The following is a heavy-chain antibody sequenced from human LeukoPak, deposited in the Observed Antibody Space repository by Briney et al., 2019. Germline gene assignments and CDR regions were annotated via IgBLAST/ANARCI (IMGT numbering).Heavy chain of an antibody. Sequence: SETLSLTCTVSGGSISSGGYYWSWIRQPPGKGLEWIGYIYHSGSTYYNPSLKSRVTISVDRSKNQFSLKLTSVTAADTAVYYCATLTTVVTAYYFDYWGQGTLVTVSS. CDR2: IYHSGST. V-gene: IGHV4-30-2*01. CDR1: GGSISSGGYY. J-gene: IGHJ4*02. D-gene: IGHD4-23*01. CDR3: ATLTTVVTAYYFDY.